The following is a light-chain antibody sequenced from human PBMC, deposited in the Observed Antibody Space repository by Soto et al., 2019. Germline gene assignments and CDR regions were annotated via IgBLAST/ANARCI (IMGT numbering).Light chain of an antibody. CDR1: QSVSSS. Sequence: EIEMTQSPGTLSVSPGERATLSCRASQSVSSSVAWYQQKPGQAPRLLIYAASTRATGIPARFSGSGSGTEFTLTISSLQSEDSAVYYCQEYNTWPRYTFGQGTRLEIK. CDR2: AAS. V-gene: IGKV3-15*01. J-gene: IGKJ2*01. CDR3: QEYNTWPRYT.